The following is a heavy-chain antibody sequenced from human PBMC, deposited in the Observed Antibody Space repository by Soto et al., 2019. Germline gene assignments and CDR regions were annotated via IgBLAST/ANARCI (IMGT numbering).Heavy chain of an antibody. D-gene: IGHD5-18*01. J-gene: IGHJ4*02. V-gene: IGHV3-74*01. Sequence: EVQLVESGGGLVQPGGSLRLSCVGSGFTFSNYWMHWVRQVPGKGPVWVSRVNSAGSQSSYADFVKGRFTVSRDNAKNTLSLEMNSLSADDTAVYYCATGGYSYGWGYWGQGTLVTVSS. CDR2: VNSAGSQS. CDR3: ATGGYSYGWGY. CDR1: GFTFSNYW.